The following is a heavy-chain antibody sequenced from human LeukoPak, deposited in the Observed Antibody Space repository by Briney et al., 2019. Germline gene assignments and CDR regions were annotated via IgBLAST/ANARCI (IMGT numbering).Heavy chain of an antibody. J-gene: IGHJ3*02. CDR1: GFTFSSYW. V-gene: IGHV3-7*01. CDR2: IKGDGSEK. Sequence: GGSLRLSCAASGFTFSSYWMTWVRQAPGKGLEWVGKIKGDGSEKYYVDSVKGRFTISRDNAKNSLYLQMNSLRAEDTAVYYCARDRQYYYDSSGTPEDAFDIWGQGTMVTVSS. CDR3: ARDRQYYYDSSGTPEDAFDI. D-gene: IGHD3-22*01.